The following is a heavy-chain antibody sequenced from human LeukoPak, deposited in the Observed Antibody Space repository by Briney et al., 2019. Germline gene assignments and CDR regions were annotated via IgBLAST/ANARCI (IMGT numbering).Heavy chain of an antibody. CDR3: AKTPGAINYYFDY. J-gene: IGHJ4*02. Sequence: GGSLRLSCAASGFTFSSYGRHWVRQAPGKGREGVAVISYGGSNKDYADSGKGRFTISRDNSKNTLYLQMNSLRGEDTAVYYCAKTPGAINYYFDYWGQGTLVTVSS. V-gene: IGHV3-30*18. D-gene: IGHD2-2*01. CDR1: GFTFSSYG. CDR2: ISYGGSNK.